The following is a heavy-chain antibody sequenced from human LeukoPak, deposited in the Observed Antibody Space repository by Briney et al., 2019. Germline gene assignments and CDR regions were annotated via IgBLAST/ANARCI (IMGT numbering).Heavy chain of an antibody. D-gene: IGHD3-3*01. V-gene: IGHV3-23*01. Sequence: GGSLRLSCAASGLTFSSYAMSGVRQAPAKGLEWVSAISVSGGSTYYAASVKGRLTIARDNSKNTLYLQMHSLRAEDTAVYYCAKALWGTMTHAAFDIWGQGTMVTVSS. J-gene: IGHJ3*02. CDR1: GLTFSSYA. CDR3: AKALWGTMTHAAFDI. CDR2: ISVSGGST.